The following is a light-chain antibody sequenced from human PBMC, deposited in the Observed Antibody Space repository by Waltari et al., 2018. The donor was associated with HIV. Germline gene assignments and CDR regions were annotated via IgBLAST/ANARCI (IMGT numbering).Light chain of an antibody. CDR2: WAS. V-gene: IGKV4-1*01. CDR3: QQHYDSPIT. Sequence: DIVMTQSPDSLAVSLGERATINCKSSQSVLYSSNNKNYLAWYQQQSGQPPKLLISWASTRESGVPDRFSGSGYGTDFTLTISSLQAEDVAVYYCQQHYDSPITFGQGTRLEIK. J-gene: IGKJ5*01. CDR1: QSVLYSSNNKNY.